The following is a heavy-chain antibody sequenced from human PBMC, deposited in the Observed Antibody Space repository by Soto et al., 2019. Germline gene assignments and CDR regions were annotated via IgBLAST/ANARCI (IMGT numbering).Heavy chain of an antibody. V-gene: IGHV3-21*03. J-gene: IGHJ4*02. D-gene: IGHD1-1*01. CDR2: ISSSSSYI. CDR3: TTTPRSNFPAY. CDR1: GFTFSSYS. Sequence: GSLRLSCAASGFTFSSYSINWVRQAPGKGLEWGSSISSSSSYIDYADSVKGRFTISREHAQKPLYLPMNSLRDEVTAVYYCTTTPRSNFPAYWGQGILVTVSS.